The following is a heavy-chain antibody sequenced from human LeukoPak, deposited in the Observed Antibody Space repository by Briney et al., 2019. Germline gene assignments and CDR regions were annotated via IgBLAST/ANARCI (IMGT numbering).Heavy chain of an antibody. J-gene: IGHJ5*02. D-gene: IGHD3-10*01. CDR2: IYYSGST. CDR3: ARGVITMVRGVIAGNWFDP. CDR1: GGSISSYY. Sequence: KPSETLSLTCTVSGGSISSYYWSWIRQPPGKGLEWIGYIYYSGSTNYNPSLKSRVTISVDTFKNQFSLKLSSVTAADTAVYYCARGVITMVRGVIAGNWFDPWGQGTLVTVSS. V-gene: IGHV4-59*01.